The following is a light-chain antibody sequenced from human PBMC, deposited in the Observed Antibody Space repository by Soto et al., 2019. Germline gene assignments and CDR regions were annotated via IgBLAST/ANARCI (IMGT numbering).Light chain of an antibody. CDR3: QSYDSSLSGWV. J-gene: IGLJ3*02. CDR1: SSNIGAGYD. CDR2: GNS. V-gene: IGLV1-40*01. Sequence: QSVLTQPPSVSGAPGQRVTISCTGSSSNIGAGYDVHWYQQLPGTAPKLLIYGNSNRPSGVPDRFSGSKSGTSASLAITGVKAEHEADYYCQSYDSSLSGWVFGRGTKLTVL.